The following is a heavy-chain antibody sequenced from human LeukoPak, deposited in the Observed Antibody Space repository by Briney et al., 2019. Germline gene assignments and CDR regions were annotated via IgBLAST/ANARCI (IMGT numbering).Heavy chain of an antibody. D-gene: IGHD6-13*01. Sequence: SETLSLTCTVSGGSISSYYWSWIRQPPGKGLEWIGYIYYSGSTNYNPSLKSRVTISVDTSKDQFSLKLSSVTAADTAVYYCARARYSSSWYGGYKAFDYWGQGTLVTVSS. CDR2: IYYSGST. CDR3: ARARYSSSWYGGYKAFDY. CDR1: GGSISSYY. V-gene: IGHV4-59*01. J-gene: IGHJ4*02.